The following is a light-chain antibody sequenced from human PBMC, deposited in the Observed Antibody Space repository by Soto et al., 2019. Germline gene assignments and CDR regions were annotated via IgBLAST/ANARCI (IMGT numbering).Light chain of an antibody. J-gene: IGKJ1*01. CDR2: DAS. CDR1: QSVNTW. CDR3: QHYNSYST. V-gene: IGKV1-5*01. Sequence: DIQMTQSPSTLSASVGDRVTITCRASQSVNTWLAWYQQKPGKAPNLLIYDASTLERGVPSRFSGSGSGTEFTLTITILQPDDFPTYYCQHYNSYSTFGQGTKVDIK.